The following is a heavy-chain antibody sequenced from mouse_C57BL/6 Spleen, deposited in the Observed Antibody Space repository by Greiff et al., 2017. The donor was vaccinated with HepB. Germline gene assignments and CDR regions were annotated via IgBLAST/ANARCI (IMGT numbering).Heavy chain of an antibody. V-gene: IGHV1-55*01. Sequence: VQLQQPGAALVKPGASVTMSCKASGYPFTSYWITWVKQRPGQGLEWLGDIYPGSGSTNYNEKFKSKATLTVDTSSSPAYMQLSSLTSEDSAVYYCARARSNDFLAYWGQGTLGTVAA. CDR1: GYPFTSYW. D-gene: IGHD2-12*01. J-gene: IGHJ3*01. CDR2: IYPGSGST. CDR3: ARARSNDFLAY.